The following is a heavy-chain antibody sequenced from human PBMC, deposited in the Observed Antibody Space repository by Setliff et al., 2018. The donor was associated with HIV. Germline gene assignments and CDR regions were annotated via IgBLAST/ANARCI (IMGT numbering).Heavy chain of an antibody. CDR2: IWYDGSNK. CDR1: GFTFSSYG. V-gene: IGHV3-33*06. Sequence: AGGSLRLSCAASGFTFSSYGMHWVRQAPGKGLEWVAVIWYDGSNKYYADSVKGRFTISRDNSKNTLYLQMNSLRAEDTAVYYCAKDEGIAAAGSDYWGQGTLVTVSS. J-gene: IGHJ4*02. CDR3: AKDEGIAAAGSDY. D-gene: IGHD6-13*01.